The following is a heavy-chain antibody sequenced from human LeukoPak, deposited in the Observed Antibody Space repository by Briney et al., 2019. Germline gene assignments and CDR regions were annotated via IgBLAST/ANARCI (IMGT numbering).Heavy chain of an antibody. CDR3: GVGGSNFFDYAFDI. CDR1: GGTFSSYA. CDR2: IIPIFGTA. V-gene: IGHV1-69*05. D-gene: IGHD2-15*01. J-gene: IGHJ3*02. Sequence: SVKVSCKASGGTFSSYATSWVRQAPGQGLEWMGGIIPIFGTANYAQKFQGRVTITTDESTSTAYMELSSLRSEDTAVYYCGVGGSNFFDYAFDIWGQGTMVTVSS.